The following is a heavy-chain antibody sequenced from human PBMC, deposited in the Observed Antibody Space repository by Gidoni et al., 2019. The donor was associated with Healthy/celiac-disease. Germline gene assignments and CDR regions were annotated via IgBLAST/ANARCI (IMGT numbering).Heavy chain of an antibody. J-gene: IGHJ5*02. Sequence: SSYAISWVRQAPGQGLEWMGGIIPIFGTANYAQKFQGRVTITADESTSTAYMELSSLRSEDTAVYYCARRLNIVAHKGNWFDPWGQGTLVTVSS. D-gene: IGHD5-12*01. CDR1: SSYA. V-gene: IGHV1-69*01. CDR2: IIPIFGTA. CDR3: ARRLNIVAHKGNWFDP.